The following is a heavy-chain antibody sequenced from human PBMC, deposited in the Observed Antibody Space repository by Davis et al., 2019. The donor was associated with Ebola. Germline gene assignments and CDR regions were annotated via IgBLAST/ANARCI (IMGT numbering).Heavy chain of an antibody. J-gene: IGHJ4*02. CDR3: ARGGGWQNFDY. Sequence: PSETLSLTCTVSGGSISSYYWSWIRQPPGKGLEWIGYIYYSGSTNYNPSLKSRVTISVDTSKNQFSLKLSSVTAADTAVYYCARGGGWQNFDYWGQGTLVTVSS. CDR2: IYYSGST. D-gene: IGHD6-19*01. CDR1: GGSISSYY. V-gene: IGHV4-59*01.